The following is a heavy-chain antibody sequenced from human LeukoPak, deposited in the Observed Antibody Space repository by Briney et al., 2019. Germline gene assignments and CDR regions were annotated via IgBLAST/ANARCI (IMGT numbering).Heavy chain of an antibody. V-gene: IGHV3-21*01. CDR3: ARDEYSYGIDY. Sequence: GGSLRLSCAASAFSFSNYNMNWVRQAPGKGLEWVSSITSSGSYIYYADSVKGRFTISRDNAKNSLYLQMNSLRAEDTAVYYCARDEYSYGIDYWGQGTLVTVSS. J-gene: IGHJ4*02. D-gene: IGHD5-18*01. CDR1: AFSFSNYN. CDR2: ITSSGSYI.